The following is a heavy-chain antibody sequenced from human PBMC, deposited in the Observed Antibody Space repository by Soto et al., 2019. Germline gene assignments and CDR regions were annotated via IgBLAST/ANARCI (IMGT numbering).Heavy chain of an antibody. CDR3: AKDKIVATIGGAFES. Sequence: EVQLLESGGGLVQPGGSLRLSCAASGITFSSYAMNWVRQAPGKGLEWVSVISNSGTSTYYADSVKGRFTISRDNSKNTLYLQMNRLRAEDTAVYYCAKDKIVATIGGAFESWGQGTLLTVSS. V-gene: IGHV3-23*01. J-gene: IGHJ4*02. D-gene: IGHD5-12*01. CDR1: GITFSSYA. CDR2: ISNSGTST.